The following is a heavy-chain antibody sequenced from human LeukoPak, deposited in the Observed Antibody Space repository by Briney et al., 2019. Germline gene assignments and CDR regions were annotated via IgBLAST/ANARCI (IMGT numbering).Heavy chain of an antibody. CDR3: ARAARGQSSPITYYFDY. V-gene: IGHV4-39*07. CDR1: GGSISSSSYC. Sequence: PSETLSLTCTVSGGSISSSSYCWGWIRQPPGKGLEWIGSIYYSGSTYYNPSLKSRVTTSVDTSKNQFSLKLSSVTAADTAVYYCARAARGQSSPITYYFDYWGQGTLVTVSS. CDR2: IYYSGST. J-gene: IGHJ4*02. D-gene: IGHD3-10*01.